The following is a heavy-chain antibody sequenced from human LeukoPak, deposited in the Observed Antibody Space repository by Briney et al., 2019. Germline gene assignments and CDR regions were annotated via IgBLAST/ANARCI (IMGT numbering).Heavy chain of an antibody. CDR1: GGSISSYY. CDR2: IYYSGST. V-gene: IGHV4-59*08. J-gene: IGHJ5*02. CDR3: ARHDESWFDP. Sequence: SETLSLTCTVSGGSISSYYWSWIRQPPGKGLEWIGYIYYSGSTNYNPSLKSRVTISVDTSENQFSLKLSFVTAADTAVYYCARHDESWFDPWGQGTLVTVSS.